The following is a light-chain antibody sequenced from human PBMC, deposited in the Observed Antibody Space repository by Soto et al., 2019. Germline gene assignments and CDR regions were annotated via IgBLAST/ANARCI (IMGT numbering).Light chain of an antibody. V-gene: IGLV2-14*03. J-gene: IGLJ1*01. CDR2: DVS. CDR1: SSDVGAYNF. Sequence: QSVLTQPASVSGSPGQSITISCTGTSSDVGAYNFVSWYQQHPGKVPKLMIFDVSSRPSGVSDRFSDSKSGNTASLTISGPQAEDEGDYYCSSYTSSSTHVFGSGTKLTVL. CDR3: SSYTSSSTHV.